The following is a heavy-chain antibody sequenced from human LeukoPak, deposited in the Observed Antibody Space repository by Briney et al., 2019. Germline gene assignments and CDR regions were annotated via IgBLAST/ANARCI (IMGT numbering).Heavy chain of an antibody. V-gene: IGHV3-21*01. CDR1: GFTFSSYS. D-gene: IGHD5-18*01. J-gene: IGHJ4*02. Sequence: GGSLRLSCAASGFTFSSYSMNWVRQAPGKGLEWVSSISSSSSYIYYADSVKGRFTISRDHAKNSLYLQMNSLRAEDTAVYYCARIRGYSYLFDYWGQGTLVTVSS. CDR2: ISSSSSYI. CDR3: ARIRGYSYLFDY.